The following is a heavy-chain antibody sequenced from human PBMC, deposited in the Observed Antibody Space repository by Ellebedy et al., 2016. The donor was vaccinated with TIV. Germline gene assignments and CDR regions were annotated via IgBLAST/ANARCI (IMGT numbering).Heavy chain of an antibody. D-gene: IGHD3-9*01. CDR1: GYSFASYW. CDR2: IYPGDSDT. CDR3: SRMYYDILTGPGGWFDP. V-gene: IGHV5-51*01. J-gene: IGHJ5*02. Sequence: PGGSLRLSCKGSGYSFASYWIGWVRQMPGKGLEWMGIIYPGDSDTRYSPSFQGQVTISADKSISTAYLQWSSLKASYTSMYYCSRMYYDILTGPGGWFDPWGQGTLVTVSS.